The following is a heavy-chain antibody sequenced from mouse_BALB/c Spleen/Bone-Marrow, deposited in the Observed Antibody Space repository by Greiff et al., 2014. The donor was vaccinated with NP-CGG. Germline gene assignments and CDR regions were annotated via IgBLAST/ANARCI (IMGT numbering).Heavy chain of an antibody. Sequence: QVQLQQPGAELGMPGASVKMSCKASGYTFTDNWIYWVKQRPGQGLEWIGAIDTSDSYTNYNQKFMGKASLTVDASSSTAYMQVSSPTSDDSAVYYCARGGHDFSLDYWGQGTSVTVSS. D-gene: IGHD2-4*01. CDR3: ARGGHDFSLDY. CDR1: GYTFTDNW. V-gene: IGHV1-69*01. J-gene: IGHJ4*01. CDR2: IDTSDSYT.